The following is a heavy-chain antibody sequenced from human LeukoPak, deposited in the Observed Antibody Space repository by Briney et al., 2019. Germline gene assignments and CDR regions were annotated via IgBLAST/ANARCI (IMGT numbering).Heavy chain of an antibody. CDR3: ARDCLTSHSYTPLDY. Sequence: LSETLSLTSAVYGGSFSGYYWSWIRQPPGKGLEWIGEINHSGRTNSNPSLKSPVTISVDTSKNHFSLQLRSVTAADTAVYYCARDCLTSHSYTPLDYWGQGTLVTVSS. J-gene: IGHJ4*02. CDR2: INHSGRT. V-gene: IGHV4-34*01. CDR1: GGSFSGYY. D-gene: IGHD2-2*02.